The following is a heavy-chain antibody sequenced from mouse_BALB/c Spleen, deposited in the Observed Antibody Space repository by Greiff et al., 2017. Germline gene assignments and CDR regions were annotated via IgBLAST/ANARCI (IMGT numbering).Heavy chain of an antibody. D-gene: IGHD2-4*01. V-gene: IGHV2-3*01. CDR3: AKVGYDYDGAWFAY. J-gene: IGHJ3*01. CDR2: IWGDGST. Sequence: VQRVESGPGLVAPSQSLSITCTVSGFSLTSYGVSWVRQPPGKGLEWLGVIWGDGSTNYHSALISRLSISKDNSKSQVFLKLNSLQTDDTATYYCAKVGYDYDGAWFAYWGQGTLVTVSA. CDR1: GFSLTSYG.